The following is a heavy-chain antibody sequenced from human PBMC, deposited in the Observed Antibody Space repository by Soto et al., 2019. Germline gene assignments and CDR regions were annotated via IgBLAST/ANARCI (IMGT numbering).Heavy chain of an antibody. Sequence: SETLSLTCTVSGGSISSGGYYWSWIRQHPGKGLEWIGYIYYSGSTYYNPSLKSRVTISVDTSKNQFSLKLSSVTAADTAVYYCARGGGPYCGCDCLDAFDIWGQGTMVTVSS. CDR3: ARGGGPYCGCDCLDAFDI. J-gene: IGHJ3*02. CDR2: IYYSGST. CDR1: GGSISSGGYY. V-gene: IGHV4-31*03. D-gene: IGHD2-21*02.